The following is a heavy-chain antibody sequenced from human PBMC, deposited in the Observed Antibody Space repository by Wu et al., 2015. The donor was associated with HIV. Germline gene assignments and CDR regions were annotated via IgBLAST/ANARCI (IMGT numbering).Heavy chain of an antibody. Sequence: QVQLQQWGAGLLKPSETLSLTCGVYGGSFSDYQWSWIRQSAGKGLEWIGEINYSGTTNYNPSLGSRVIISADTSKNQFSLRLQSVTAADTAVYYCARGQPLYSGGWSIWNWFDPWGQGRLVTVSS. J-gene: IGHJ5*02. D-gene: IGHD6-19*01. CDR3: ARGQPLYSGGWSIWNWFDP. V-gene: IGHV4-34*02. CDR2: INYSGTT. CDR1: GGSFSDYQ.